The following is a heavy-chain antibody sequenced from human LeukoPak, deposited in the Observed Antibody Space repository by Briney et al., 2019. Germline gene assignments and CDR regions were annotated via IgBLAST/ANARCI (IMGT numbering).Heavy chain of an antibody. CDR3: AKDATPFNSIWDYFGS. Sequence: GGSLRLSCAASGFTFSNYAMNWVRQAPGKGLEWVAGIGGGDDIHYADSVKGRFTGSRDDSKNTLYLQMSSLRIEDTAVYYCAKDATPFNSIWDYFGSWGQGTLVTVSA. CDR2: IGGGDDI. D-gene: IGHD7-27*01. CDR1: GFTFSNYA. J-gene: IGHJ4*02. V-gene: IGHV3-23*01.